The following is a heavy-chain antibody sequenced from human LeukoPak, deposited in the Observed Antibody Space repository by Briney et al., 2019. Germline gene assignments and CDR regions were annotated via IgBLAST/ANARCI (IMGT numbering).Heavy chain of an antibody. J-gene: IGHJ4*02. Sequence: GGSLRLSCAASGFTFSSYGMHWVRQAPGKGLEWVAFIRYDGSNKYYADSVKGRFTISRDNSKNTLYLQVNSLRAEDTAVYYCAKDLDYSNYFDYWGQGTLVTVSS. CDR1: GFTFSSYG. CDR3: AKDLDYSNYFDY. CDR2: IRYDGSNK. V-gene: IGHV3-30*02. D-gene: IGHD4-11*01.